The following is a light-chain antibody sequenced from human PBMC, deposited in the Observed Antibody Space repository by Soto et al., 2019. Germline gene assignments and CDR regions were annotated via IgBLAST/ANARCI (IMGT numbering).Light chain of an antibody. J-gene: IGKJ3*01. CDR3: QQYNNWPFT. V-gene: IGKV3-15*01. Sequence: EIVMTQSPATLSVSPGERATLSCRASQSVSSNLAWYQQKPSQAPRLLIYGASTRAAGIPARFSGSGAGTECTLTVSSLQSEDCAVYYCQQYNNWPFTFGPGTKVDIK. CDR1: QSVSSN. CDR2: GAS.